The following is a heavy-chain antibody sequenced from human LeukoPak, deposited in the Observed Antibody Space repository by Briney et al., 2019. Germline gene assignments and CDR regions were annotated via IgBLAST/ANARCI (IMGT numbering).Heavy chain of an antibody. D-gene: IGHD3-22*01. Sequence: GGTLRLSCAASGVAFSSYAMHWVRQAPGKGLEWVAVISYDGSTKYYADSMKGRFTISRDNSKNTLYLQMNSLRAEDTAVYSCARDRGYDSSFFLYYYYYGMDVWGQGTTVTVSS. CDR2: ISYDGSTK. J-gene: IGHJ6*02. V-gene: IGHV3-30*04. CDR3: ARDRGYDSSFFLYYYYYGMDV. CDR1: GVAFSSYA.